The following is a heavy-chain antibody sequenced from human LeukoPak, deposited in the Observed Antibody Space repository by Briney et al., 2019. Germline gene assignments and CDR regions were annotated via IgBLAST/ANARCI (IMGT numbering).Heavy chain of an antibody. CDR3: ARQWGDCSSTSCYSAD. D-gene: IGHD2-2*01. CDR2: IYPGDSDT. J-gene: IGHJ4*02. Sequence: GESLKISCKGSGYSFTSYWIGWVRQMSGKGLEWMGIIYPGDSDTRYSPSFRGQVTISADKSISTAYLQWSSLKAADTAIYYCARQWGDCSSTSCYSADWGQGTLVTVSS. CDR1: GYSFTSYW. V-gene: IGHV5-51*01.